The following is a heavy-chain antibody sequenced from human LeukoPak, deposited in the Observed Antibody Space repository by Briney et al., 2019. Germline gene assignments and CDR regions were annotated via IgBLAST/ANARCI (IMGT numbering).Heavy chain of an antibody. Sequence: SETLSLTCAVSGGSISSYYWSWIRQPPGKGLEWIGYIYYSGSTNYNPSLKSRVTISVDTSKNQFSLKLSSVTAADTAVYYCARASYYYGSGIDYWGQGTLVTVSS. CDR3: ARASYYYGSGIDY. CDR1: GGSISSYY. D-gene: IGHD3-10*01. CDR2: IYYSGST. V-gene: IGHV4-59*01. J-gene: IGHJ4*02.